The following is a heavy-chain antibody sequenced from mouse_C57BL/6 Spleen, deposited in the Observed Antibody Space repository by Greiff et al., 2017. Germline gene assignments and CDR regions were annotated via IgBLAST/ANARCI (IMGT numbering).Heavy chain of an antibody. V-gene: IGHV1-4*01. J-gene: IGHJ3*01. CDR1: GYTFTSYT. CDR3: ARSGYSNYVGAWFAY. Sequence: VQLQQSGAELARPGASVKMSCKASGYTFTSYTMHWVKQRPGQGLEWIGYINPSSGYTKYNQKFKDKATLTADKSSSTAYMQLSSLTSEDSAVYYCARSGYSNYVGAWFAYWGQGTLVTVSA. CDR2: INPSSGYT. D-gene: IGHD2-5*01.